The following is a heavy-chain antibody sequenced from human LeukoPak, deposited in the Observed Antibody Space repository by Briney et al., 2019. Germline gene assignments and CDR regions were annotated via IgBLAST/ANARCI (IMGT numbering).Heavy chain of an antibody. CDR1: GFSFSSYW. CDR2: ISGSGGST. V-gene: IGHV3-23*01. Sequence: GGSLRLSCAASGFSFSSYWMSWVRQAPGEGLEWVSAISGSGGSTYYADSVKGRFTISRDNSKNTLYLQMNSLRAEDTAVYYCAKDLYYYDSSGYFPDAFDIWGQGTMVTVSS. J-gene: IGHJ3*02. D-gene: IGHD3-22*01. CDR3: AKDLYYYDSSGYFPDAFDI.